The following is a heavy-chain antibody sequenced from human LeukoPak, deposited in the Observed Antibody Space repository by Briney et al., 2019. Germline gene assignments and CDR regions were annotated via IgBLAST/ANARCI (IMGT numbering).Heavy chain of an antibody. Sequence: ASVKVSCKASGYTFTTYYMHWVRQAPGQGLEWMGIINPSGDTTTYAQKFQDRVTMSRDMSTNTVYMELSRLRSEDTAMYYCARAGLLNWEKGVFYWGQGTLVTVSS. CDR1: GYTFTTYY. J-gene: IGHJ4*02. CDR3: ARAGLLNWEKGVFY. V-gene: IGHV1-46*01. D-gene: IGHD1-26*01. CDR2: INPSGDTT.